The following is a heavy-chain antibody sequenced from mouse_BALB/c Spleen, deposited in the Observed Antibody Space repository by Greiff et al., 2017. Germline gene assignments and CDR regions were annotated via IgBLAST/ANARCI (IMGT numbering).Heavy chain of an antibody. CDR1: GYTFTSYW. V-gene: IGHV1-69*02. CDR3: SYGSSCFDY. D-gene: IGHD1-1*01. Sequence: VQLQQPGAELVRPGASVKLSCKASGYTFTSYWINWVKQRPGQGLEWIGNIYPSDSYTNYNQKFKDKATLTVDKSSSTAYMQLSSPTSEDSAVYYCSYGSSCFDYWGQGTTLTVSS. J-gene: IGHJ2*01. CDR2: IYPSDSYT.